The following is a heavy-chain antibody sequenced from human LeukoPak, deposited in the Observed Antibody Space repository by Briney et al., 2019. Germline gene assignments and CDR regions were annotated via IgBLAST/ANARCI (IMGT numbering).Heavy chain of an antibody. V-gene: IGHV1-69*10. CDR1: GGTFSSYA. Sequence: GASVNVSCKASGGTFSSYAISWVRQAPGQGLEWMGGIIPILGIANYAQKFQGRVTITADKSTSTAYMELNSLRSEDTAVYYCARAGGYSYAPDYCGQGTLITVSA. J-gene: IGHJ4*02. CDR3: ARAGGYSYAPDY. CDR2: IIPILGIA. D-gene: IGHD5-18*01.